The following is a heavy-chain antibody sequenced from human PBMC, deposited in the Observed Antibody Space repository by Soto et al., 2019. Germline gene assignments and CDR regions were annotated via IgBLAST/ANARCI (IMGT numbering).Heavy chain of an antibody. J-gene: IGHJ5*02. CDR1: GFTFSGSA. D-gene: IGHD1-26*01. CDR3: ATDKYSGSYYVPNWFDT. Sequence: GSLRLSCAAPGFTFSGSAMHWVRQASGKGLEWVANIKQDGSEKYYVDSVKGRFTISRDNAKNSLYLQMNSLRAEDTAVYYCATDKYSGSYYVPNWFDTWGQGTLATVSS. V-gene: IGHV3-7*03. CDR2: IKQDGSEK.